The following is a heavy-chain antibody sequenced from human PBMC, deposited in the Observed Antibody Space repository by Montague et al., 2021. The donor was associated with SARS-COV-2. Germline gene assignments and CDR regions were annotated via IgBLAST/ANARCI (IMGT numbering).Heavy chain of an antibody. D-gene: IGHD5-12*01. CDR1: GASIRDYY. CDR3: ARDRGLNGFYGYDPLYFYGMDV. V-gene: IGHV4-59*01. CDR2: IYESGST. Sequence: SETLSLTCTVSGASIRDYYWSWIRQPPGKGLEWIGYIYESGSTKSNPSLTSRLIMSVDTSRNQFPLTLSSVTTADTALYNCARDRGLNGFYGYDPLYFYGMDVWGQGTTVFVSS. J-gene: IGHJ6*02.